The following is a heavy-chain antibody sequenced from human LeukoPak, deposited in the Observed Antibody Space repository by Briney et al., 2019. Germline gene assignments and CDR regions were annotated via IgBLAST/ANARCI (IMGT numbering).Heavy chain of an antibody. CDR3: ARDTGAAISTFDI. D-gene: IGHD5-12*01. CDR1: EFTFSSYA. Sequence: GGSLRLSCAASEFTFSSYAMSWVRQAPGKGLEWVSAISSGGGSTYYADSVKGRFTISRDNSKNTLYLQMNSLRAEDTAVYYCARDTGAAISTFDIWGQGTMVTVSS. CDR2: ISSGGGST. V-gene: IGHV3-23*01. J-gene: IGHJ3*02.